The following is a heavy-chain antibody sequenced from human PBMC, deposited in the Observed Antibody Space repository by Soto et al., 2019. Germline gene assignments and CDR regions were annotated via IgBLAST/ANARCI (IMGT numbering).Heavy chain of an antibody. CDR2: ISTSSSYI. Sequence: GGSLRLSCASSGLTFSSYAMSLVRQAPGKGLEWVSSISTSSSYIYYADSMKGRFTISRDNAKNSLYLQMNSLRAEDTAVYYCARDLHDYVSFRFDPWGQGTLVTVSS. CDR1: GLTFSSYA. D-gene: IGHD3-16*01. V-gene: IGHV3-21*01. CDR3: ARDLHDYVSFRFDP. J-gene: IGHJ5*02.